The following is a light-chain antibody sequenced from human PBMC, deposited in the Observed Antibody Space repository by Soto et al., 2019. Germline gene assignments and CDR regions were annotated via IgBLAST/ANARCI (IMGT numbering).Light chain of an antibody. CDR3: QQYGGSSLII. Sequence: ETVFTQSPGTLSLSPGERVTLSCRTSQSVSSSYLAWYQQKPGQAPRLLMYGASNSASGIPDRFSGSGSGTDFTLTISRSEPEDFAVYYCQQYGGSSLIIFGQGTRLEIK. CDR2: GAS. CDR1: QSVSSSY. V-gene: IGKV3-20*01. J-gene: IGKJ5*01.